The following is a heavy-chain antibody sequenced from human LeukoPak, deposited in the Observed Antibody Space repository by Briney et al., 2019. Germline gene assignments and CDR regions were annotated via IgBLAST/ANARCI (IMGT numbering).Heavy chain of an antibody. Sequence: ASVNVSCKFSGYTLTELSMHWVRQAPGKGLEWMGGFDPEDGETIYAQKFQGRVTMTEDTSTDTAYMELSSLRSEDTAVYYCATAGYSSGWYYFDYWGQGTLVTVSS. CDR1: GYTLTELS. CDR3: ATAGYSSGWYYFDY. CDR2: FDPEDGET. J-gene: IGHJ4*02. V-gene: IGHV1-24*01. D-gene: IGHD6-19*01.